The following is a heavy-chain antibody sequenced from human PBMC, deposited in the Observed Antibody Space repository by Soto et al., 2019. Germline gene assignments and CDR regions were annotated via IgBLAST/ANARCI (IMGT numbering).Heavy chain of an antibody. D-gene: IGHD2-2*01. CDR2: ISVTGAV. CDR3: ARHINSTNLYQRFDP. V-gene: IGHV4-31*03. J-gene: IGHJ5*02. CDR1: GAAPNRGNSY. Sequence: SETLSLACRVSGAAPNRGNSYWRWIRQVPGKGLEWLGHISVTGAVAYNPSLRARITLSQDTSARQFSLNLRLVTPADPAVSYRARHINSTNLYQRFDPWG.